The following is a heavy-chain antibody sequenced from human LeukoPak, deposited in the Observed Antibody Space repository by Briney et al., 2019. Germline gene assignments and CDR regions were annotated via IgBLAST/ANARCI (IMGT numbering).Heavy chain of an antibody. J-gene: IGHJ4*02. D-gene: IGHD1-26*01. V-gene: IGHV3-66*01. CDR2: IYSGDGT. Sequence: PGGSLRLSCAASGFTVRSHYMSWVRQAPGKGLEWVSVIYSGDGTYYADSVKGGFTISRDNSRNTLYLQMNTLRAEDTAVYYCVSGIVGAFDYWGQGTLVTVSS. CDR1: GFTVRSHY. CDR3: VSGIVGAFDY.